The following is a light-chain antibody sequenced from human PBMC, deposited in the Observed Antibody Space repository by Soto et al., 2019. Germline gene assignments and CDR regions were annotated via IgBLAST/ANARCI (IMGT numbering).Light chain of an antibody. J-gene: IGKJ5*01. CDR3: QQRSNWPTIT. V-gene: IGKV3-11*01. CDR1: QSVSTN. CDR2: GAS. Sequence: EIVVTQFPATLSESPGERVTLSCRASQSVSTNLAWYQQRPGEAPRLLISGASSRATGIPDRFSGTGSGTDFTLTISSLEPEDFAVYYCQQRSNWPTITFGQGTRLEIK.